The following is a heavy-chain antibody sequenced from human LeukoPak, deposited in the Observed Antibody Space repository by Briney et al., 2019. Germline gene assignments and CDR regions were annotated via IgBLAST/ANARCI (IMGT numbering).Heavy chain of an antibody. Sequence: GESLKISCKGSGYSINNYWIAWVRQMPGKGLEWMGIIYPGDSDTRYSPSFQGQVTISADKSISTAYLQWSSLKASDTAMYYCARHGSVDSSGYYHGIDYWGQGTLVTVSS. CDR2: IYPGDSDT. D-gene: IGHD3-22*01. CDR3: ARHGSVDSSGYYHGIDY. J-gene: IGHJ4*02. CDR1: GYSINNYW. V-gene: IGHV5-51*01.